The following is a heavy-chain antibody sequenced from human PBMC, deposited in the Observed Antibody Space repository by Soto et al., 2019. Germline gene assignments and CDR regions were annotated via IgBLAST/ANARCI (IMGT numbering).Heavy chain of an antibody. Sequence: GGSLRLSCAASGFTFDDYAMHWVRQAPGKGLEWVSGISWNSGSIGYADSVKGRFTISRDNAKNSLYLQMNSLRAEDTALYYCAKSFLSSSSSYYYYYYMDVWGKGTTVTVS. CDR3: AKSFLSSSSSYYYYYYMDV. CDR2: ISWNSGSI. J-gene: IGHJ6*03. V-gene: IGHV3-9*01. CDR1: GFTFDDYA. D-gene: IGHD6-6*01.